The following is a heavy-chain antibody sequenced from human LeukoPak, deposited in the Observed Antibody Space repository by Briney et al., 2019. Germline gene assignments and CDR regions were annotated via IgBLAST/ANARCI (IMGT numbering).Heavy chain of an antibody. J-gene: IGHJ5*02. V-gene: IGHV1-69*05. D-gene: IGHD3-3*01. Sequence: SVKVSCKASRGTFSSYAISWVRQAPGQGLEWMGGIIPIFGTANYAQKFQGRVTITTDESTSTAYMELSSLRSEDTAVYYCARGSRITIFGVVSHQSYWFDPWGQGTLVTVSS. CDR2: IIPIFGTA. CDR1: RGTFSSYA. CDR3: ARGSRITIFGVVSHQSYWFDP.